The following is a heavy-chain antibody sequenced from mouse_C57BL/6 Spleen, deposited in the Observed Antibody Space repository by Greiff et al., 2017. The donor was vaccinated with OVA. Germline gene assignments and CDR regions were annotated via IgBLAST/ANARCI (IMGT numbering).Heavy chain of an antibody. Sequence: EVQLVESGGDLVKPGGSLKLSCAASGFTFSSYGMSWVRQTPDKRLEWVATISSGGSYTYYPDSVKGRFTISRDNAKNTLYLQMSSLKSEDTAMYYCARRGSYRWYFDVWGTGTTVTVSS. CDR3: ARRGSYRWYFDV. V-gene: IGHV5-6*01. D-gene: IGHD1-1*01. CDR1: GFTFSSYG. J-gene: IGHJ1*03. CDR2: ISSGGSYT.